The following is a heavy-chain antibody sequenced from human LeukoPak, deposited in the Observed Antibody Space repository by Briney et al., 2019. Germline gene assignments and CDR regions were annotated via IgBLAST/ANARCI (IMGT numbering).Heavy chain of an antibody. CDR3: AKDPAANDSGGTPPPGWFDP. V-gene: IGHV3-23*01. J-gene: IGHJ5*02. D-gene: IGHD4-23*01. CDR2: ISGSGGSS. Sequence: AESLTLTCAASGFTFSSYAMSWVRQAQGKGLEWVSAISGSGGSSYYADSVKGRFTISRHNSKDSLYLQMNSLRAEDTAVYYCAKDPAANDSGGTPPPGWFDPWGQGTLVTVSS. CDR1: GFTFSSYA.